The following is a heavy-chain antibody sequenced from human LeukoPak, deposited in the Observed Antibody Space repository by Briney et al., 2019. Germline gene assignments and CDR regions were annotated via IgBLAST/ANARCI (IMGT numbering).Heavy chain of an antibody. CDR2: IYHSGST. Sequence: SETLSLTCTVSGGSISSGGYYWSWIRQPPGKGLEWIGYIYHSGSTYYNPSLKSRVTISVDRSKNQFSLKLSSVTAADTAVYYCARGAWGVVVPAAIVEDYWGQGTLVTVSS. CDR3: ARGAWGVVVPAAIVEDY. D-gene: IGHD2-2*01. J-gene: IGHJ4*02. V-gene: IGHV4-30-2*01. CDR1: GGSISSGGYY.